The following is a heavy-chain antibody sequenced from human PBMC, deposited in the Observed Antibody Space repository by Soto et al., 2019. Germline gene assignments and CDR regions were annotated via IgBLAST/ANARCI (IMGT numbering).Heavy chain of an antibody. Sequence: SETLSLTCTVSGGSILSYYRSWIRQPPGKGLEWIGEINHSGSTNYNPSLKSRVTISVDTSKNQFSLKLSSVTAADTAVYYCARRGLLWFGAGYYYGMDVWGQGTTVTVSS. CDR2: INHSGST. D-gene: IGHD3-10*01. V-gene: IGHV4-34*01. CDR1: GGSILSYY. CDR3: ARRGLLWFGAGYYYGMDV. J-gene: IGHJ6*02.